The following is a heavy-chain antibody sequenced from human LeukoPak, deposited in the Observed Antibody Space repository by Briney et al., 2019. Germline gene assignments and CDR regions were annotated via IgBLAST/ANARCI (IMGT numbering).Heavy chain of an antibody. CDR3: ARDPHCSSTNCPFDF. J-gene: IGHJ4*02. CDR1: GGSISSYY. Sequence: PSQTLSLTCTVSGGSISSYYWTWIRQPAGKGLEWIGRIHTSGNTNYNPSLKSRVTMSLDKSKNQFSLKLSSVTAADTAVYYCARDPHCSSTNCPFDFWGQGTLVIVSS. CDR2: IHTSGNT. D-gene: IGHD2-2*01. V-gene: IGHV4-4*07.